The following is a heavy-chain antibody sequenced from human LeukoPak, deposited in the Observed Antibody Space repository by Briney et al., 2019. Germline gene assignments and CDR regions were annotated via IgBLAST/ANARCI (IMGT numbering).Heavy chain of an antibody. CDR2: ISGSGGST. D-gene: IGHD3-22*01. V-gene: IGHV3-23*01. CDR3: ARGIYYDSSAYYYN. CDR1: GFTFSSYA. J-gene: IGHJ4*02. Sequence: GGSLRLSCAASGFTFSSYAMSWVRQAPGKGLEWVSAISGSGGSTYYADSVKGRFTISRDNSKNTLYLQMNSLRAEDTAIYYCARGIYYDSSAYYYNWGQGTLVTVSS.